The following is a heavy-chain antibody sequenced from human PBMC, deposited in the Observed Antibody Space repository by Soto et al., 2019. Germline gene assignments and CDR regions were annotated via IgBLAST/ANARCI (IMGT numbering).Heavy chain of an antibody. Sequence: PEGSLRRSWAAAGFDFSSHDMNWVRQAPGKGPEWIAYGNRRGVTHYADSVEGRFTISRDNAQKSLSLQMLSLRDEDTAVYYCARDAAEINSYYIDFYRQRTLFTASS. CDR3: ARDAAEINSYYIDF. CDR2: GNRRGVT. J-gene: IGHJ4*02. D-gene: IGHD3-16*01. V-gene: IGHV3-48*02. CDR1: GFDFSSHD.